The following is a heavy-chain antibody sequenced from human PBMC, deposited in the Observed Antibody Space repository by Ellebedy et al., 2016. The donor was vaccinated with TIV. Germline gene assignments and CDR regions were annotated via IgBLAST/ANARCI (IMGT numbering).Heavy chain of an antibody. Sequence: GESLKISCAASGITFSSYAMHWVRQTPGKGLEWVAFISNDETTEHYVDSVKGRFTISRDNSNNTLYLQMNSLRADDTAIYYCARGGYYDDYARLDYWGQGTLVTVSS. CDR3: ARGGYYDDYARLDY. CDR1: GITFSSYA. J-gene: IGHJ4*02. V-gene: IGHV3-30-3*01. CDR2: ISNDETTE. D-gene: IGHD4-17*01.